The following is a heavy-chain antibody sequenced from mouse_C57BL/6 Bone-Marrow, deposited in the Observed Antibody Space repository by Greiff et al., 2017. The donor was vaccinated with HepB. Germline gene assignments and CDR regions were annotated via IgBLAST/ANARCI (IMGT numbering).Heavy chain of an antibody. CDR2: IYSGNGYT. J-gene: IGHJ4*01. CDR1: GYTFTSYG. CDR3: ARYPYYGSSPYAMDY. V-gene: IGHV1-58*01. Sequence: VQLQQSGAELVRPGSSVKMSCKTSGYTFTSYGINWVKQRPGQGLEWIGYIYSGNGYTEYNEKLKGKATLTSDTSSSTAYMQLRSLTSEDSALYFCARYPYYGSSPYAMDYWGQGTSVTVSS. D-gene: IGHD1-1*01.